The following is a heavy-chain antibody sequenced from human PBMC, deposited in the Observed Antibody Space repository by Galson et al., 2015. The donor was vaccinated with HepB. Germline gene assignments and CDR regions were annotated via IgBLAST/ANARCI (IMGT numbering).Heavy chain of an antibody. Sequence: CAISGDSVSSNSAAWNWIRQSPSRGLEWLGRTYYRSKWYNDYAVSVKSRITINPDTSKNQFSLQLNSVTPEDTAVYYCARDYYGSRTGRSHQYNWFDPWGQGTLVTVSS. CDR1: GDSVSSNSAA. D-gene: IGHD3-10*01. V-gene: IGHV6-1*01. CDR3: ARDYYGSRTGRSHQYNWFDP. CDR2: TYYRSKWYN. J-gene: IGHJ5*02.